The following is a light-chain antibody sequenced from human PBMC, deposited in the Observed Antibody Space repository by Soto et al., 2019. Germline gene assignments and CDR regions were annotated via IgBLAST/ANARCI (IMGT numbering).Light chain of an antibody. J-gene: IGKJ3*01. CDR3: QQYDTRQVI. Sequence: DVHMTHSPSSLSASVGDRVTITCQASQDITNYLNWYQQKPGKAPNLLIYDASNLETGVPSRFSGSGSGQHFTFTINCLQPEDIATYYCQQYDTRQVIFGPWSKVDIX. CDR1: QDITNY. CDR2: DAS. V-gene: IGKV1-33*01.